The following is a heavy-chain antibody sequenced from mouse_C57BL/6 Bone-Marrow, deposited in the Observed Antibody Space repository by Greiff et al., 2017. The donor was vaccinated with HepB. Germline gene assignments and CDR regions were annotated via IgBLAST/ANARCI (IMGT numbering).Heavy chain of an antibody. CDR2: ISNLAYSI. D-gene: IGHD1-1*01. CDR1: GFTFSDYG. V-gene: IGHV5-15*01. J-gene: IGHJ1*03. CDR3: ARHGSSYGGWYFDV. Sequence: EVQLVESGGGLVQPGGSLKLSCAASGFTFSDYGMAWVRPAPRKGPEWVAFISNLAYSIYYADTVTGRFTSSRENAKNTLYLEMSSLRSEDTAMYYCARHGSSYGGWYFDVWGTGTTVTVS.